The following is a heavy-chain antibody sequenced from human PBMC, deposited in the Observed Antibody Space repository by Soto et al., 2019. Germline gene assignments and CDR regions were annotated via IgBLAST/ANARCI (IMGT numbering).Heavy chain of an antibody. CDR1: GGSIGSTTYY. CDR3: ARVYGDYLDY. Sequence: SETLSLTCTVSGGSIGSTTYYWGWMRQPPGKGLEWIASFFVGGNTYYNPSLKSRVTISVDTSKNQFSLKLSSVTAADTAVYYCARVYGDYLDYWGQGTLVTVSS. CDR2: FFVGGNT. V-gene: IGHV4-39*07. J-gene: IGHJ4*02. D-gene: IGHD4-17*01.